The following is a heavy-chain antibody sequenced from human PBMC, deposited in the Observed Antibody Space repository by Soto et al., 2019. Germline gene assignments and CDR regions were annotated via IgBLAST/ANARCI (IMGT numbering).Heavy chain of an antibody. CDR3: ARKTPNIYYFDY. CDR1: GFTFSSYS. J-gene: IGHJ4*02. V-gene: IGHV3-21*01. CDR2: ISGASDYI. Sequence: PGGSLRLSCVLSGFTFSSYSMIWVRQTPGKGLEWVSSISGASDYIYYADSVRGRFTISRDNAKNSLYLQMDGLRAEDTGVYYCARKTPNIYYFDYWGQGTLVTVSS. D-gene: IGHD2-21*01.